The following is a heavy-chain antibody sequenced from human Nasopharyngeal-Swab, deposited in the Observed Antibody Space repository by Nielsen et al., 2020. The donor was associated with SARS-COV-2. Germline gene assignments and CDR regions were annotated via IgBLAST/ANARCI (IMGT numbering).Heavy chain of an antibody. CDR2: INYSGSS. D-gene: IGHD6-6*01. CDR1: GGSISTYY. Sequence: SETLSLTCTVSGGSISTYYWSWIRQPPGKGLEWIGYINYSGSSKYNPALKSRVTTSVDTSKNQISLKLSSVTAADTAMYYCARDVPGIAARPINWFDPWGQGTLVTVSS. V-gene: IGHV4-59*01. CDR3: ARDVPGIAARPINWFDP. J-gene: IGHJ5*02.